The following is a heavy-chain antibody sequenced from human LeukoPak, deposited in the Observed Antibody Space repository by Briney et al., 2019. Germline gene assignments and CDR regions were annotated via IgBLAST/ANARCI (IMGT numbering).Heavy chain of an antibody. CDR3: ARNDYGGNSGFR. J-gene: IGHJ4*02. V-gene: IGHV4-61*02. Sequence: PSETLSLTCTVSGGSISSGSYYWSWIRQPAGKGLEWIGRIYTSGSTNYNPSLKSRVTISVDTSKNQFSLKLSSVTAADTAVYYCARNDYGGNSGFRWGQGTLVTVSS. D-gene: IGHD4-23*01. CDR1: GGSISSGSYY. CDR2: IYTSGST.